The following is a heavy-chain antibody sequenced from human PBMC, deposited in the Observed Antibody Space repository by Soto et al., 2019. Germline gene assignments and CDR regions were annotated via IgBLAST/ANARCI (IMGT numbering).Heavy chain of an antibody. V-gene: IGHV4-31*03. CDR3: ARANRGSSNFDY. Sequence: SETLSLTCTVSGGSISSGGYYWSWIRQHPGKGLEWIGYIYYSGSTYYNPSLKSRVTISVDTSKNQFSLKLSSVTAADTAVYYCARANRGSSNFDYWGQGTLVTVSS. CDR2: IYYSGST. D-gene: IGHD1-26*01. CDR1: GGSISSGGYY. J-gene: IGHJ4*02.